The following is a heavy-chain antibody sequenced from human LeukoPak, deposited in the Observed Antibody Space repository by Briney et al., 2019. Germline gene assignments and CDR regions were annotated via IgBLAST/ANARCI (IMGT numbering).Heavy chain of an antibody. D-gene: IGHD2-21*02. J-gene: IGHJ4*02. Sequence: SETLSLTCSVSGDSINNGGFYWSWIRQLPGQGLEWVGFIFYSGNTYYNPSLKSRSTISVDTSNSQFSLKLNYVTAADTAIYYCTRTRLRGDPFDHRGQGILVTVSS. CDR2: IFYSGNT. V-gene: IGHV4-31*03. CDR1: GDSINNGGFY. CDR3: TRTRLRGDPFDH.